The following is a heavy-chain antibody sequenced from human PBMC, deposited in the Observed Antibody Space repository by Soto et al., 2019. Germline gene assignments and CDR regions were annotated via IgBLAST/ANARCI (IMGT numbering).Heavy chain of an antibody. CDR2: ISAYNGNT. V-gene: IGHV1-18*01. J-gene: IGHJ6*02. CDR3: ARVAGHYYYYYGMDV. CDR1: GYTFTSYG. Sequence: QVQLVQSGAEVKKPGASVKVSCKASGYTFTSYGISWVRQAPGQGLEWMGWISAYNGNTNYAQKLQGRVTMTTDTSTRTAYLELRSLRSDDTAVYYCARVAGHYYYYYGMDVWGQGTTVTVAS.